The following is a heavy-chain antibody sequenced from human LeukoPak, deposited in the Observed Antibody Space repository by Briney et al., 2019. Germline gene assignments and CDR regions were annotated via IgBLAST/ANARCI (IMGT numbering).Heavy chain of an antibody. D-gene: IGHD2-2*02. Sequence: VASVKVSCRASGNTFSNFGITWVRQASGLGLEWLGCISACYGNTNYAQSLQGRVTMTTDTSTNTIYMELRSLRSDDTAVYYCARDTGGGTTDCRSTSCYIDYWGQGTLVTVSS. CDR1: GNTFSNFG. J-gene: IGHJ4*02. V-gene: IGHV1-18*01. CDR3: ARDTGGGTTDCRSTSCYIDY. CDR2: ISACYGNT.